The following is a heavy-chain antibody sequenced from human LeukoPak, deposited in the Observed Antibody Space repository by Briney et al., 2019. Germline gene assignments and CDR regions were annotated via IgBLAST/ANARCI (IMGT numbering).Heavy chain of an antibody. CDR2: IYGSGFSI. J-gene: IGHJ4*02. Sequence: GVSLRLSRVASGFTFEQYVMNWVRQAPGKGRECGANIYGSGFSISYADSVKGRFTISRDNSNNDLYLQTNSLRAEDTAMYFCAKDLGWELPAEAYWGQGVLVTVSS. V-gene: IGHV3-23*01. CDR1: GFTFEQYV. CDR3: AKDLGWELPAEAY. D-gene: IGHD1-26*01.